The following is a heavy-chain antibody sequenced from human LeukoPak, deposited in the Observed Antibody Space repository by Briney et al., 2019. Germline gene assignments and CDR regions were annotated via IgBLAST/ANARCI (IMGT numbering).Heavy chain of an antibody. CDR2: INWNSNNI. CDR3: AKASSGYYSAILG. J-gene: IGHJ4*02. CDR1: GFTFDDYA. D-gene: IGHD3-22*01. V-gene: IGHV3-9*01. Sequence: PGGSLRLSCAASGFTFDDYAMHWVRRAPGKGLEWVSGINWNSNNIDYADSVKGRFTISRDNGKNSLYLQMNSLRAEDTALYYCAKASSGYYSAILGWGQGTLVTVSS.